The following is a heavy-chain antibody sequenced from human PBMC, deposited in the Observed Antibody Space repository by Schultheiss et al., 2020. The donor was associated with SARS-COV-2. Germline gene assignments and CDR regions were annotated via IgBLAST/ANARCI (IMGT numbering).Heavy chain of an antibody. D-gene: IGHD3-3*01. V-gene: IGHV4-39*07. CDR2: IYYSGST. CDR1: GGSISSSSYY. Sequence: SETLSLTCTVSGGSISSSSYYWGWIRQPPGKGLEWIGSIYYSGSTYYNPSLKSRVTISVDTSKNQFSLKLSSVTAADTAVYYCARDKPITIFGVDYGMDVWGQGTTVTVSS. CDR3: ARDKPITIFGVDYGMDV. J-gene: IGHJ6*02.